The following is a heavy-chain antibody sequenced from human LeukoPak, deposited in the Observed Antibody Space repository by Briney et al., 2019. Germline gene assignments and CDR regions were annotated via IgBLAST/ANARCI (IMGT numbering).Heavy chain of an antibody. V-gene: IGHV4-59*08. J-gene: IGHJ4*02. Sequence: PSETLSLTCTVSGGSIRGYYWSWVRQPPGKGLEWIAYIYYSGSTNYNPSLKGRVTISLDTSKNQFSLKLRSVTAADTAVYYCARHREFSSSGNYFDYWGQGTLVTVSS. CDR1: GGSIRGYY. CDR3: ARHREFSSSGNYFDY. D-gene: IGHD6-6*01. CDR2: IYYSGST.